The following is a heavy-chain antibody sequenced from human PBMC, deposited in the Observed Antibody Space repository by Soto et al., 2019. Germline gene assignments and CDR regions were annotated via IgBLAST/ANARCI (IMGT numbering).Heavy chain of an antibody. CDR2: INHSGST. Sequence: QVQLQQWGAGLLKPSETLSLTCAVYGGSFSGYYWSWIRQPPGKGLEWIGEINHSGSTNYNPSLKSRVTISVDTSKNQFSLRLISVTAADTAVYYCARTRIPPPRRWWIASGYWGQGTLVTVSS. V-gene: IGHV4-34*01. J-gene: IGHJ4*02. D-gene: IGHD3-10*01. CDR1: GGSFSGYY. CDR3: ARTRIPPPRRWWIASGY.